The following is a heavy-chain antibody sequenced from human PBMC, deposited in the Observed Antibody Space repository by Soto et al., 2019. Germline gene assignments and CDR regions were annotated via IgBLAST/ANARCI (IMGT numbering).Heavy chain of an antibody. CDR2: MNPNSGNT. J-gene: IGHJ6*02. CDR3: ARERTGTTSMDV. D-gene: IGHD1-1*01. CDR1: GYTFTSYD. V-gene: IGHV1-8*01. Sequence: QVQLVQSGAEVKKPGASVKVSCKASGYTFTSYDINWVRQATGQGLEWMGWMNPNSGNTGYAQKFRGRVTMTRNTSISTDYMEPSSLRSEDTAVYYCARERTGTTSMDVWGQGTTVTVSS.